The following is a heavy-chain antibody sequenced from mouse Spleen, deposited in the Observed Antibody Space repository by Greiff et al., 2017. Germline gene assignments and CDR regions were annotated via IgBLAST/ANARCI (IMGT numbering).Heavy chain of an antibody. J-gene: IGHJ4*01. V-gene: IGHV1-7*01. CDR3: ARQYRYDGYAMDY. CDR1: GFTFTSYC. Sequence: QVQLKQSGAGLVKPGASVKLSCKASGFTFTSYCMHWVKQSPGQGLEWVGNINSSGGNTYYHQYLKDHVIMSADNANSIVYMQLSSLKSEDTAMYYCARQYRYDGYAMDYWGQGTSVTVSS. CDR2: INSSGGNT. D-gene: IGHD2-14*01.